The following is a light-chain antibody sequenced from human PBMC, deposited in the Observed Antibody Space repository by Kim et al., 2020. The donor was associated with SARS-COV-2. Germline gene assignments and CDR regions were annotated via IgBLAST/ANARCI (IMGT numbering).Light chain of an antibody. J-gene: IGKJ1*01. Sequence: EFVGDRVTISCRASQDVSNWLGWYQQKAVEAPTLLISSVSSLQSGVPSRFSGSGSGTDFTLTITSLQSEDSATYFCQQAKSFPWTFGQGTKVDIK. CDR1: QDVSNW. V-gene: IGKV1-12*01. CDR3: QQAKSFPWT. CDR2: SVS.